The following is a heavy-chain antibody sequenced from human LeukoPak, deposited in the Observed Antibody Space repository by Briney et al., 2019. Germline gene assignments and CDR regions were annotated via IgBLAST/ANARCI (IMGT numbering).Heavy chain of an antibody. CDR2: IYYSGST. D-gene: IGHD5-12*01. V-gene: IGHV4-39*07. CDR1: GGSISSSSYY. J-gene: IGHJ4*02. Sequence: KPSETLSLTCTVSGGSISSSSYYWGWIRQPPGKGLEWIGSIYYSGSTYYNPSLKSRVTISVDTSKNQFSLKMRSVTAADTAVYYCARARGTVAIDYWGQGTLVTVSS. CDR3: ARARGTVAIDY.